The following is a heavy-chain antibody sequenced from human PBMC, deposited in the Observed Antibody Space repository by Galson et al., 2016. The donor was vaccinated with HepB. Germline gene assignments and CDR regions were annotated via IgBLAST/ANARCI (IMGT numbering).Heavy chain of an antibody. CDR1: GFTFEDYA. CDR2: ISWNSRSI. V-gene: IGHV3-9*01. D-gene: IGHD3-3*01. J-gene: IGHJ4*02. CDR3: AKSLRVLRPLND. Sequence: SLRLSCAASGFTFEDYALHWVRQTPGKGLEWVSGISWNSRSIGYADSVKGRFIVSRDNAKRSLYLQMNSLRTEDTALYFCAKSLRVLRPLNDWGQGTLVTVSS.